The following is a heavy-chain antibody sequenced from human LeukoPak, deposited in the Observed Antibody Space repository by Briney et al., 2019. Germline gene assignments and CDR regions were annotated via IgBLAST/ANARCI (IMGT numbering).Heavy chain of an antibody. CDR1: GGTFSSYA. Sequence: ASVKVSCKAYGGTFSSYAISWVRQAPGQGLEWMGRIIPILGIANYAQNFQGRLTMTTDPPTSTAYMELMSLTSDDTAVYYCARGVIVGGGVGFDPWGQGTLVIVSS. CDR2: IIPILGIA. D-gene: IGHD1-26*01. V-gene: IGHV1-69*04. CDR3: ARGVIVGGGVGFDP. J-gene: IGHJ5*02.